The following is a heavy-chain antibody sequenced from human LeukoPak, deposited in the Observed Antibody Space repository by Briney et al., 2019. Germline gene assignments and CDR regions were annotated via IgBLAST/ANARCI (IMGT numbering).Heavy chain of an antibody. Sequence: PGGSLRLSCAASGFIFDDYAMHWVRLVPGKGLEWVSGISWNGKSEGYADSVKGRFTISRDNAENSLYLQMNSLRPEDTALYYCGKVMNQCTSNNCFMDAADVWGQGTMVTVSS. CDR1: GFIFDDYA. D-gene: IGHD2-2*01. V-gene: IGHV3-9*01. CDR3: GKVMNQCTSNNCFMDAADV. J-gene: IGHJ3*01. CDR2: ISWNGKSE.